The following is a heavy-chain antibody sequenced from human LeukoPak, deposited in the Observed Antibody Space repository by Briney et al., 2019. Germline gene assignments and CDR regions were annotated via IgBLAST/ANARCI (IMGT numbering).Heavy chain of an antibody. V-gene: IGHV3-49*04. CDR1: GFTFGDYA. CDR3: TRFPGYCSGGSCFKFDY. J-gene: IGHJ4*02. D-gene: IGHD2-15*01. CDR2: IRSKAYGGTK. Sequence: GGSLRLSCTASGFTFGDYAMNWVRQAPGKGLEWVGFIRSKAYGGTKESAASVKGRFTISRDDSKSIAYLQMNSLKTEDTAVYYCTRFPGYCSGGSCFKFDYWGQGTLVTVSS.